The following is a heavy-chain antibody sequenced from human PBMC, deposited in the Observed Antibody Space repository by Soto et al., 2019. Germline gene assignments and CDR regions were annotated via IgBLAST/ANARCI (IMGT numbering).Heavy chain of an antibody. Sequence: GGSVRLSCAASGFTFSNAWMSWVRQASGKGLEWVGRIKSKTDGGTTDYAAPVKGRFTIPRDDSKNTLYRQMNSLKTEDTAVYYCTTDLGYCSSNSCHTTPGDCNSSSDYWGQGTLVTVSS. V-gene: IGHV3-15*01. CDR3: TTDLGYCSSNSCHTTPGDCNSSSDY. D-gene: IGHD2-2*01. CDR1: GFTFSNAW. CDR2: IKSKTDGGTT. J-gene: IGHJ4*02.